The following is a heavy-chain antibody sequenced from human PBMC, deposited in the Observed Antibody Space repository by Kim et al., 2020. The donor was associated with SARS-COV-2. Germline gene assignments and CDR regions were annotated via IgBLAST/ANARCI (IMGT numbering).Heavy chain of an antibody. CDR3: ADAPIAAGPPGAFDI. J-gene: IGHJ3*02. D-gene: IGHD6-13*01. CDR2: IYYSGST. V-gene: IGHV4-39*07. Sequence: SETLSLTCTVSGGSISSSSYYWGWIRQPPGKGLEWIGSIYYSGSTYYNPSLKSRVTISVDTSKNQFSLKLSSVTAADTAVYYCADAPIAAGPPGAFDIWGQGTMVTVSS. CDR1: GGSISSSSYY.